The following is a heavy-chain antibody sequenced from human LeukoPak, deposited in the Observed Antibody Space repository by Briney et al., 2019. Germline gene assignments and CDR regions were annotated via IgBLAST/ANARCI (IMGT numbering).Heavy chain of an antibody. V-gene: IGHV4-30-4*08. CDR1: SGSISSGNYY. J-gene: IGHJ5*02. D-gene: IGHD1-26*01. CDR3: ARADGNYYGWFDP. CDR2: IYYSDST. Sequence: SETLSLTCTVSSGSISSGNYYWSWIRQPPGKGLEWIGYIYYSDSTYYNPSFRSRVTISVATSKNQFSLNLSSVTAADTAVYFCARADGNYYGWFDPWGQGTLVTVSS.